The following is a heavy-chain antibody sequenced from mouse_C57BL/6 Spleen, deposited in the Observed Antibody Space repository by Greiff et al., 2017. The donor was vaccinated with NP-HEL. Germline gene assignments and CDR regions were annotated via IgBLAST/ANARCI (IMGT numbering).Heavy chain of an antibody. CDR3: ARGYGNYEGGAMDY. J-gene: IGHJ4*01. D-gene: IGHD2-10*02. V-gene: IGHV5-17*01. CDR1: GFTFSDYG. Sequence: EVQRVESGGGLVKPGGSLKLSCAASGFTFSDYGMHWVRQAPEKGLEWVAYISSGSSTIYYADTVKGRFTISRDNAKNTLFLQMTSLRSEDTAMYYCARGYGNYEGGAMDYWGQGTSVTVSS. CDR2: ISSGSSTI.